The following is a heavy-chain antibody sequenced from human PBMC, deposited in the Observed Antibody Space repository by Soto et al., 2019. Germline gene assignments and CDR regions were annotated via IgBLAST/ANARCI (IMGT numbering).Heavy chain of an antibody. CDR2: IKQDGSEK. CDR1: GFTFSSYW. CDR3: XXXXSVDTGYMDV. V-gene: IGHV3-7*01. D-gene: IGHD5-18*01. J-gene: IGHJ6*03. Sequence: EVQLVESGGGLVQPGGSLRLSCEASGFTFSSYWMSWVRQAPGKGLEWVANIKQDGSEKYYVDSVKGRFTISRDNAKNSXXXXXXXXXXXDXXXXXXXXXXSVDTGYMDVWGKGTTVTVSS.